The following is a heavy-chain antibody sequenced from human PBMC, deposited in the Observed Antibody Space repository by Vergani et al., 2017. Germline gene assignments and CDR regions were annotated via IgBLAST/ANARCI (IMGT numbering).Heavy chain of an antibody. CDR3: AKDSRYYDSSGYYSD. CDR2: ISGSGGST. D-gene: IGHD3-22*01. J-gene: IGHJ4*02. CDR1: GFTFSSYA. V-gene: IGHV3-23*01. Sequence: EVQLLESGGGLVQPVGSLRLSCAASGFTFSSYAMSWVRQAPGKGLEWVSAISGSGGSTYYADSVKGRFTISRDNSKNTLYLQMNSLRAEDTAVYYCAKDSRYYDSSGYYSDWGQGTLVTVSS.